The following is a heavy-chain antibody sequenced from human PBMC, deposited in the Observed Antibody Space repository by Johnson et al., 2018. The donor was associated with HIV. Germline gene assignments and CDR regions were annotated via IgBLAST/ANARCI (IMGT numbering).Heavy chain of an antibody. CDR2: ISWNSGSI. Sequence: VQLVESGGGSVQPGRSLRLSCAASGFTFDEYAMHWVRQAPGKGLEWVSGISWNSGSIGYADSVKGRFTISRDNAKNSLYLQMNSLRAEDTALYYCAKDLTGIAAAGTKSPSAFDIWGQGTMVTVSS. CDR1: GFTFDEYA. D-gene: IGHD6-13*01. J-gene: IGHJ3*02. V-gene: IGHV3-9*01. CDR3: AKDLTGIAAAGTKSPSAFDI.